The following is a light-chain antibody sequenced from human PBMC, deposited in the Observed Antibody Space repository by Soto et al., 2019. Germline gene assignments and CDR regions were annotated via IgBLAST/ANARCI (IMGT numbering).Light chain of an antibody. CDR1: QSISSW. V-gene: IGKV1-5*01. CDR2: DAS. CDR3: QHGDWT. Sequence: DIQMTQSPSTLSASVGDRVTITCRASQSISSWLAWYQQKPGKAPKLLIYDASSLESGVPSRLSGSGSGTEFTLTISSLQPDDFATYYCQHGDWTFGQGTKVDIK. J-gene: IGKJ1*01.